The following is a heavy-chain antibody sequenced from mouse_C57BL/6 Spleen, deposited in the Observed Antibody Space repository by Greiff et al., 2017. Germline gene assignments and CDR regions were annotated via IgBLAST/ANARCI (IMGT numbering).Heavy chain of an antibody. J-gene: IGHJ3*01. V-gene: IGHV6-3*01. D-gene: IGHD1-1*01. CDR2: IRLKSDNYAT. CDR1: GFTFSNYW. Sequence: EVMLVESGGGLVQPGGSMKLSCVASGFTFSNYWLNWVRQSPEKGLEWVVQIRLKSDNYATHYADSVKGRFTITRNESKIMVYLQMNNLRAEDTGIYYCTGDYYGSRGAYWGQGTLVTVSA. CDR3: TGDYYGSRGAY.